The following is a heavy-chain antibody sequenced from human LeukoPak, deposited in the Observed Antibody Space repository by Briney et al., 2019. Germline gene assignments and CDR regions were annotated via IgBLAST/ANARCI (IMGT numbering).Heavy chain of an antibody. J-gene: IGHJ4*02. D-gene: IGHD1-1*01. Sequence: SETLSLTCKVSGDSISSHYWNWIRQPAGKGLEWIGRIHFSGITNYNPSLRSRLTMSVDTSQNQFSLHLRSVTAADTAVYYCARDTGLERLGPQFDYWGQGTLVTVSS. V-gene: IGHV4-4*07. CDR2: IHFSGIT. CDR1: GDSISSHY. CDR3: ARDTGLERLGPQFDY.